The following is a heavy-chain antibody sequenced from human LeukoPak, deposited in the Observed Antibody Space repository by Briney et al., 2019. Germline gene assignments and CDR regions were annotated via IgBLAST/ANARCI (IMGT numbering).Heavy chain of an antibody. CDR2: INHSGST. CDR3: ARKWLGSSWFKRGWFDP. CDR1: GGSFSGYY. V-gene: IGHV4-34*01. D-gene: IGHD6-13*01. Sequence: SETLSLTCAVYGGSFSGYYWSWIRQPLGKGLEWIGEINHSGSTNYNPSLKSRVTISVDTSKNQFSLKLSSVTAADTAVYYCARKWLGSSWFKRGWFDPWGQGTLVTVSS. J-gene: IGHJ5*02.